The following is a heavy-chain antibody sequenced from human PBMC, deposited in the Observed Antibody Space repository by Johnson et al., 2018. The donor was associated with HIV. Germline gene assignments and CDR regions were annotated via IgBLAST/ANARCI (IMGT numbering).Heavy chain of an antibody. V-gene: IGHV3-20*04. CDR3: AKDKSGRYYDSSGYSLDDAFDI. Sequence: EVQLVESGGGVVRPGGSLRLSCAASGFSFDDYGMSWVRQVPGKGLEWVSGINWNGGNIGYAESVKGRFTISRDNSKNTLYLQMNSLRAEDTAVYYCAKDKSGRYYDSSGYSLDDAFDIWGQGTMVTVSS. D-gene: IGHD3-22*01. CDR2: INWNGGNI. J-gene: IGHJ3*02. CDR1: GFSFDDYG.